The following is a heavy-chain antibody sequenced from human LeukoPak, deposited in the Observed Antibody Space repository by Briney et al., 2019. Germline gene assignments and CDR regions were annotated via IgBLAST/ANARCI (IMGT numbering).Heavy chain of an antibody. CDR1: GYTFTGHY. D-gene: IGHD2-2*01. V-gene: IGHV1-2*02. Sequence: ASVKVSCKASGYTFTGHYMHWVRQAPGQGLEWIGWINPNSGGTNYAQKFQGRVTMTGDTSISTVYMELSRLRSDDTAVYYCARIYCGSTSCSEYAFDIWGQGTMVTVSS. J-gene: IGHJ3*02. CDR2: INPNSGGT. CDR3: ARIYCGSTSCSEYAFDI.